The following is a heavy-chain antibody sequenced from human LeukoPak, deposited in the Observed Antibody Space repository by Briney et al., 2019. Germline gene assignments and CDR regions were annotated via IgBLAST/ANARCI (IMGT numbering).Heavy chain of an antibody. Sequence: SETLSLTCTVSGGSISSGGHYWSWVRQHPGKGLEWIGYIYYSGSTYYNPSLKSRVTISVDTSKNQFSLELSSVTAADTAVYYCARDYYGSGSYVDWGQGTLVTVSS. J-gene: IGHJ4*02. D-gene: IGHD3-10*01. CDR2: IYYSGST. V-gene: IGHV4-31*03. CDR3: ARDYYGSGSYVD. CDR1: GGSISSGGHY.